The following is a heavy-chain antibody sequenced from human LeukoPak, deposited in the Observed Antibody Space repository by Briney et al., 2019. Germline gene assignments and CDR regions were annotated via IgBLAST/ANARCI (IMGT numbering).Heavy chain of an antibody. V-gene: IGHV4-39*01. D-gene: IGHD5-12*01. CDR1: AGSISSSSHH. J-gene: IGHJ4*02. CDR3: VRHDGRGGATMGALDS. Sequence: SETLSLTCTVSAGSISSSSHHWGWIRQSPGKGLEWIGSIYYGRTTYYNPSLNSRVTISVVTSKNQFSLQLNSVTAADTAVYCVRHDGRGGATMGALDSWGQGSLVTVSS. CDR2: IYYGRTT.